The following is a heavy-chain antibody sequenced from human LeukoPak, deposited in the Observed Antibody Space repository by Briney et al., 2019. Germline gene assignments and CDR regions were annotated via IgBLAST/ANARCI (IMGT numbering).Heavy chain of an antibody. V-gene: IGHV3-30*04. CDR2: ISYDGSNK. J-gene: IGHJ4*02. CDR1: GFTFSSYA. CDR3: ARDQGDDILTGLDY. D-gene: IGHD3-9*01. Sequence: GGSLRLSCAASGFTFSSYAMHWVRQAPGKGLEWVAVISYDGSNKYYADSVKGRFTISRDNSKNTLYLQMNSLRAEDTAVYYCARDQGDDILTGLDYWGQGTLVTVSS.